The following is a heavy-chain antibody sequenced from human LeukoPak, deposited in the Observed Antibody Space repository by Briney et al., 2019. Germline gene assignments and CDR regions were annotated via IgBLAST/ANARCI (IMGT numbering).Heavy chain of an antibody. CDR1: GFTFSTYN. CDR3: AREVIRSWSGESLYHFGY. Sequence: GGSLRLSCAASGFTFSTYNMDWVRQAPGGGLVWVSSICSSSSYIFRAHSVKGGYTIYRDHAENSLSLQMNSERAEHAAVYLCAREVIRSWSGESLYHFGYWGQGTLVTVSS. CDR2: ICSSSSYI. D-gene: IGHD6-13*01. V-gene: IGHV3-21*01. J-gene: IGHJ4*02.